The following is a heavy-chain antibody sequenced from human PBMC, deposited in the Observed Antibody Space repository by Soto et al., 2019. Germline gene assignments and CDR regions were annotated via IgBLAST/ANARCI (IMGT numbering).Heavy chain of an antibody. CDR3: AGTREIPYYHGMDV. J-gene: IGHJ6*02. CDR2: IIPIFGSA. Sequence: QVQLVQSGAEVKKPGSSVKVSCKAPGGTLSSYAINWVRQAPGQGLEWMGGIIPIFGSANYAPKFQGRVTISADESTSTAYMEVSSLRSEDTVVYYCAGTREIPYYHGMDVWGQGTTVTVSS. CDR1: GGTLSSYA. D-gene: IGHD2-2*02. V-gene: IGHV1-69*01.